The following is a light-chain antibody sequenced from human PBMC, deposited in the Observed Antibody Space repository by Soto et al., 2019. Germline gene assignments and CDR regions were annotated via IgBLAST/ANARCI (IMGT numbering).Light chain of an antibody. CDR2: DVS. V-gene: IGLV2-11*01. CDR3: CSYSGSYTLWV. CDR1: SSDVGGYNY. Sequence: QSALTQPRSVSGSPGQSVTISCTGTSSDVGGYNYVSWYQHHPGKAPKLMMYDVSKRPSGVPDRFSGSKSGSTASLTISGLQAEDEADYYCCSYSGSYTLWVFGGGTKLTVL. J-gene: IGLJ3*02.